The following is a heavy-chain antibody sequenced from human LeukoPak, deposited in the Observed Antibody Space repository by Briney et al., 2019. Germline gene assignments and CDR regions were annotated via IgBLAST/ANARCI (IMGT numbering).Heavy chain of an antibody. J-gene: IGHJ6*04. Sequence: GGSLRLSCAASGFTFSSYEMNWVRQAPGKGLEWVSYISSRCSTIYYAYSVKGRFTISRENAKNSLYLQMNSLRAEETAVYYCARDFYPASMVRGVIDGMDVWGKGTPVTVSS. V-gene: IGHV3-48*03. CDR3: ARDFYPASMVRGVIDGMDV. D-gene: IGHD3-10*01. CDR1: GFTFSSYE. CDR2: ISSRCSTI.